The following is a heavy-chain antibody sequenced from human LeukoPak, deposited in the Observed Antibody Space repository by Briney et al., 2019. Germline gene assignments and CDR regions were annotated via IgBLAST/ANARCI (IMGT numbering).Heavy chain of an antibody. J-gene: IGHJ3*02. CDR1: GFTFSSYS. Sequence: GGSLRLSCAASGFTFSSYSMSWVRQAPGKGLEWVSAISGSGGSTYYADSVKGRFIISRDNSKNTLYLQMNSLRAEDTAVYYCARLTQRLHDAFDIWGQGTMVTVSS. CDR2: ISGSGGST. D-gene: IGHD1-14*01. CDR3: ARLTQRLHDAFDI. V-gene: IGHV3-23*01.